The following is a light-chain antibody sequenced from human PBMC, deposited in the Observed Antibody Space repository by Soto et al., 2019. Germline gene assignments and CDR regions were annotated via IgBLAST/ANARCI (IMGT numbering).Light chain of an antibody. CDR1: QSITSY. CDR2: DTS. J-gene: IGKJ5*01. V-gene: IGKV3-11*01. CDR3: QQRAYWPLT. Sequence: EIVLTQSPGTLSLSPGERATLSCRASQSITSYLAWYQQKPGQAPRLLIYDTSNRATGISARFSGSGSGTDFTLTISSLEPEDFAVYYCQQRAYWPLTFGQGTRLDIK.